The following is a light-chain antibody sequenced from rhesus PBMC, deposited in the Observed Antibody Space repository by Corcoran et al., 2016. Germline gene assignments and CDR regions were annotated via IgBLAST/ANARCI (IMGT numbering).Light chain of an antibody. CDR2: RTS. V-gene: IGKV1S9*01. J-gene: IGKJ4*01. CDR1: QSLSNY. Sequence: DIQMTQSPSSLSASVGDRVTITCQASQSLSNYLNWYQQKPGKITKLLIYRTSSLQSGIPSRFSGIGSGTDFTLTISSRQPEDFATYYCQQGYSYPLTFGGGTKVELK. CDR3: QQGYSYPLT.